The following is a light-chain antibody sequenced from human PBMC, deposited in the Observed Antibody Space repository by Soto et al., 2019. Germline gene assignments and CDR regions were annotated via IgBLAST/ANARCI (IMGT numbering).Light chain of an antibody. CDR3: AAWDDTLRGPV. CDR2: RND. CDR1: SSNIGSNY. J-gene: IGLJ7*01. V-gene: IGLV1-47*01. Sequence: QSVLTQPPSASGTPGQRVTISCSGSSSNIGSNYVFWYQQIPGTAPKLLIYRNDQRPSGVPDRLSGSKSGTSASLAISGLRSADEADYYCAAWDDTLRGPVFGVGTQLTVL.